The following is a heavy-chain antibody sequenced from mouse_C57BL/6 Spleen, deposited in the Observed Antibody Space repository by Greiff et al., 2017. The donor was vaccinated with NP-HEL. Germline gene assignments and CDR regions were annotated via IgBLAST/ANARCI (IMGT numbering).Heavy chain of an antibody. D-gene: IGHD3-2*02. Sequence: QVQLQQSGAELVRPGASVTLSCKASGYTFTDYEMHWVKQTPVHGLEWIGAIDPETGGTAYNQKFKGKAILTVDKSSSTAYMELRSLTSEDSAVYYCTRLRLRGYAMDDWGQGTSVTVSS. J-gene: IGHJ4*01. V-gene: IGHV1-15*01. CDR1: GYTFTDYE. CDR2: IDPETGGT. CDR3: TRLRLRGYAMDD.